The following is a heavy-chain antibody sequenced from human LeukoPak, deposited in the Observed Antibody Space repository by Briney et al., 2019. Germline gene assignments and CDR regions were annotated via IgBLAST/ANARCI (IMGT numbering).Heavy chain of an antibody. CDR1: ASTFSSYA. V-gene: IGHV1-69*13. J-gene: IGHJ5*02. CDR2: IIPIIRTA. Sequence: ASVKISCKASASTFSSYAISWDRQATGQGPEYIAVIIPIIRTANYAQKFQGRVTITAHESTSTAYWEPSSLRSEDAAVYCCARDKPTNWFDPWGQGTLVTVSS. CDR3: ARDKPTNWFDP.